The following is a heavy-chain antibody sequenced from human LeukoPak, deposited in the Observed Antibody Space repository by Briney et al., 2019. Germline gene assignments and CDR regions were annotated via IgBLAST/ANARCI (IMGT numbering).Heavy chain of an antibody. J-gene: IGHJ4*02. CDR2: INHSGST. V-gene: IGHV4-34*01. CDR1: GGSFSGYY. D-gene: IGHD3-3*01. Sequence: SETLSLTCAVYGGSFSGYYWSWIRQPPGKGLEWIGEINHSGSTNYNPPLKSRVTISVDTSKNQFSLRLSSVTAADTAVYYWARGRHYYDFWSGLYYFQNFDYWGKETLVTVSS. CDR3: ARGRHYYDFWSGLYYFQNFDY.